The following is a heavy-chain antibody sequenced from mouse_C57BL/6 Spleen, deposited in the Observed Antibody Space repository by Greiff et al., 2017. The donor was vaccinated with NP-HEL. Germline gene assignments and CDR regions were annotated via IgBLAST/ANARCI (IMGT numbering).Heavy chain of an antibody. CDR1: GYSFTGYY. Sequence: EVQLQQSGPELVKPGASVKISCKASGYSFTGYYMNWVKQSPEKSLEWIGEINPSTGGTTYNQKFKAKATLTVDKSSSTAYMQLKSLTSEDSAVYYCARGEDPVARFAYWGQGTLVTVSA. CDR2: INPSTGGT. V-gene: IGHV1-42*01. J-gene: IGHJ3*01. CDR3: ARGEDPVARFAY.